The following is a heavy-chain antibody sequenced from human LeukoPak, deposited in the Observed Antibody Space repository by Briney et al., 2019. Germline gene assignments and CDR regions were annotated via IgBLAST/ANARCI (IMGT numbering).Heavy chain of an antibody. CDR2: IWDDGSEK. Sequence: GGSLRLSCEASEFIFSSYGMHWVRQAPGKGLEWVAAIWDDGSEKYYGDSVKGRFTISRDNSKNTLYPQMNSLRSEDTAVYYCASAYYYDSSGHSQYWGQGTLVTVSS. D-gene: IGHD3-22*01. J-gene: IGHJ4*02. CDR3: ASAYYYDSSGHSQY. V-gene: IGHV3-33*01. CDR1: EFIFSSYG.